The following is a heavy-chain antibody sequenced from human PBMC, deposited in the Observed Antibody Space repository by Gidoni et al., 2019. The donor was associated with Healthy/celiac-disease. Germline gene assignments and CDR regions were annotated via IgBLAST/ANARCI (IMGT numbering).Heavy chain of an antibody. CDR3: AREHTLGGDAFDI. J-gene: IGHJ3*02. Sequence: EVQLVESGGGLVQPGGSLRLSCAASGFTFSSYWMHWVRQAPGKGLVWVSRINSDGSSTSYADSVKGRFTISRDNDKNTLYLQMNSLRAEDTAVYYCAREHTLGGDAFDIWGQGTMVTVSS. V-gene: IGHV3-74*01. CDR1: GFTFSSYW. CDR2: INSDGSST.